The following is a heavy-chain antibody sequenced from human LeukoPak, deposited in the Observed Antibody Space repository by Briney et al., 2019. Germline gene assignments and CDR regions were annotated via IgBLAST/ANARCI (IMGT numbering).Heavy chain of an antibody. V-gene: IGHV4-34*01. CDR3: ARGRPILWFGNTMGFDY. CDR2: INHSGST. CDR1: GGSFSGYY. Sequence: SETLSLTCAVYGGSFSGYYWSWIRQPPGKGLEWIGEINHSGSTNYNPSLKSRVTISVDTSKNQFSLKLSSVTAADTAVYYCARGRPILWFGNTMGFDYWGQGTLVTVSS. J-gene: IGHJ4*02. D-gene: IGHD3-10*01.